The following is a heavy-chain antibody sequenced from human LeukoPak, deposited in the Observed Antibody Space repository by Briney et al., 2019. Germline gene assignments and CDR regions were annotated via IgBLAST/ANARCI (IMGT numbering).Heavy chain of an antibody. J-gene: IGHJ4*02. CDR2: IYHSGST. CDR3: ARDARVIV. Sequence: PSETLSLTCTVSGYSVSSGYYWGWIRQPPGKGLEWIGSIYHSGSTYYNPSLKSRVTISVDTSKNQFSLKLSSVTAADTAVYYCARDARVIVWGQGTLVTVSS. CDR1: GYSVSSGYY. V-gene: IGHV4-38-2*02. D-gene: IGHD1-26*01.